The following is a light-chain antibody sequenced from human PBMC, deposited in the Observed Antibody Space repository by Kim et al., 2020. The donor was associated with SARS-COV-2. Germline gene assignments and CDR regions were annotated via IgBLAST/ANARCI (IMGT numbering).Light chain of an antibody. V-gene: IGLV1-44*01. J-gene: IGLJ3*02. CDR2: SND. CDR1: NCNLGSMT. CDR3: AAWDDSLNGWV. Sequence: GQRVTISCSGSNCNLGSMTVNWYHQFPGTAPKLLIYSNDQRPSGVPDRFAGSKSGTAASLAISGLQSEDEVDYYCAAWDDSLNGWVFGGGTQLTVL.